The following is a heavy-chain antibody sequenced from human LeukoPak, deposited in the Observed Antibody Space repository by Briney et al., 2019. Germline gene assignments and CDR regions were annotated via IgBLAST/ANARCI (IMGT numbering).Heavy chain of an antibody. CDR2: IYYSGNT. J-gene: IGHJ4*02. D-gene: IGHD6-13*01. Sequence: SETLSLTCTVSGGSISSGDCYWGWLRQPPGKGLEWIGDIYYSGNTNYNPSLKSRVTISVDTSKNQFSLRLSSVTAADTAVYYCARASPDSSLDYWGQGTLVTVSS. V-gene: IGHV4-30-4*08. CDR1: GGSISSGDCY. CDR3: ARASPDSSLDY.